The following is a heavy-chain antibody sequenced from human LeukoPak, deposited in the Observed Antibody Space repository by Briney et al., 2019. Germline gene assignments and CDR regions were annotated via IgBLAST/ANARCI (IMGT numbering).Heavy chain of an antibody. CDR3: AKQLGYCSDGSCYFPY. Sequence: GGSLRLSCAASGCNFSSSAMSWVRQAPGKWLEWVSAISDNGGYTYYADSVQGRFTISRDNSKSTLCLQMNSLRAEDTAVYYCAKQLGYCSDGSCYFPYWGQGTLVTVSS. D-gene: IGHD2-15*01. CDR1: GCNFSSSA. CDR2: ISDNGGYT. V-gene: IGHV3-23*01. J-gene: IGHJ4*02.